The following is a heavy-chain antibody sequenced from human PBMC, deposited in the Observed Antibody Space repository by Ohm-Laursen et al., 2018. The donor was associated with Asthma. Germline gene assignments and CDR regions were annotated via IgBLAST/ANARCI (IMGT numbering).Heavy chain of an antibody. CDR1: GLTFSSYG. CDR2: ISYDGSNK. V-gene: IGHV3-30*03. J-gene: IGHJ5*02. CDR3: ARDQYSSGWFDP. D-gene: IGHD6-19*01. Sequence: SLRLSCAASGLTFSSYGMHWVRQAPGKGLEWVAVISYDGSNKYYADSVKGRFTISRDNAKNSLYLQMNSLRAEDTAVYYCARDQYSSGWFDPWGQGTLVTVSS.